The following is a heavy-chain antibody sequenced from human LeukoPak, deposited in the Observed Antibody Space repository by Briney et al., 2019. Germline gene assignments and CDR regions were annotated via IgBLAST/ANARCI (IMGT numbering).Heavy chain of an antibody. CDR3: ARVWNPYDFWSGYSAQGPKNWFDP. CDR1: GGSISSGGYY. Sequence: SETLSLTCTVSGGSISSGGYYWSWIRQHPGKGLEWIGYIYYSGSTYYNPSLKSRVTISVDTSKNQFSLKLSSVTAADTAVYYCARVWNPYDFWSGYSAQGPKNWFDPWGQGTLVTVSS. V-gene: IGHV4-31*03. D-gene: IGHD3-3*01. J-gene: IGHJ5*02. CDR2: IYYSGST.